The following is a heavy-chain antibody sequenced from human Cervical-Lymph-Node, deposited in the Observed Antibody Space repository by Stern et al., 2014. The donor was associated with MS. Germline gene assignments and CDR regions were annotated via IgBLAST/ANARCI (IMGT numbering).Heavy chain of an antibody. CDR1: GYSFTLYW. J-gene: IGHJ4*02. CDR3: AALVRGSYFY. Sequence: VQLVESGAEMKKPGESLKISCKGSGYSFTLYWIGWVRQMHGKGLEWMGIIYPGDSDTRYSPSFQGQVTISADKSISHAYLQGSSLKASNPAMYYCAALVRGSYFYGGQGPLVTVSS. D-gene: IGHD1-26*01. V-gene: IGHV5-51*01. CDR2: IYPGDSDT.